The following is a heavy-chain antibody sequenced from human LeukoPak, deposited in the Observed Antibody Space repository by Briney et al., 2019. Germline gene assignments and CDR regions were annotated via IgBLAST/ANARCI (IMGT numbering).Heavy chain of an antibody. D-gene: IGHD6-13*01. J-gene: IGHJ4*02. CDR1: GFTFDDYG. CDR3: ARGRSSSWYRFDY. Sequence: GGSLRLSCAASGFTFDDYGMSWVRQAPGKGLEWVSVIYSGGSTYYADSVKGRFTISRDNSKNTLYLQMNSLRAEDTAVYYCARGRSSSWYRFDYWGQGTLVTVSS. V-gene: IGHV3-53*01. CDR2: IYSGGST.